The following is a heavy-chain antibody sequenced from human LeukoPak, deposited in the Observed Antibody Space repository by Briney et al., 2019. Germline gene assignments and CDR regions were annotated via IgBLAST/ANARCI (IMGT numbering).Heavy chain of an antibody. Sequence: PGGPLRLSCAASGFTFSSYAMTWVRQAPGKGLEWVSAIGAGGGSTYYADSVKGRFTISRDNSKHTLYLQMNSLRVEDTAVYYCAKDLQYSASPLDYWGQGTLVTVSS. CDR1: GFTFSSYA. V-gene: IGHV3-23*01. CDR3: AKDLQYSASPLDY. CDR2: IGAGGGST. J-gene: IGHJ4*02. D-gene: IGHD6-6*01.